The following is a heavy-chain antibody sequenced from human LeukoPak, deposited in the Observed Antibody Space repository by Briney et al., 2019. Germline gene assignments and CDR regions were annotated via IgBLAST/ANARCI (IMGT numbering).Heavy chain of an antibody. V-gene: IGHV3-23*01. J-gene: IGHJ4*02. CDR2: ISGSGGST. CDR3: AKGPFSYYDSSGYNYFDY. D-gene: IGHD3-22*01. Sequence: SGGSLRLSCAASGFTFSSYAMSWVRQAPGKGLEWVSAISGSGGSTYYADSVKGRFTISRDNSRNTLDLLMNSLRAEDTAVYYCAKGPFSYYDSSGYNYFDYWGQGTQVTVSS. CDR1: GFTFSSYA.